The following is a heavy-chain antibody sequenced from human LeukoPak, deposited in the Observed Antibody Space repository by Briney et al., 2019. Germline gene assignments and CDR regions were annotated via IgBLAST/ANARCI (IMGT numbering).Heavy chain of an antibody. J-gene: IGHJ4*01. CDR3: ARVLPGIRGVIYFAY. D-gene: IGHD3-10*01. CDR1: GGSISSCY. Sequence: SETLSLTCTVSGGSISSCYWSWIWQPPGKGQEWIGYIYYSGSTNYNPSLTSRLTISVDTPKNQISLKLSSGTTADPAVYYCARVLPGIRGVIYFAYCGQATLVTASS. V-gene: IGHV4-59*01. CDR2: IYYSGST.